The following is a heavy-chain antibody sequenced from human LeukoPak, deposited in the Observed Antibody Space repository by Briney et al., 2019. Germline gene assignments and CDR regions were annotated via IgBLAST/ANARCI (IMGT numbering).Heavy chain of an antibody. CDR1: GFTFSNAW. CDR3: AKDGYSSIPGFHFEH. J-gene: IGHJ4*02. D-gene: IGHD6-13*01. V-gene: IGHV3-23*01. Sequence: GGSLRLSCAASGFTFSNAWMSWVRQPPGKGLEWVSGISGSGDNTYYADSVKGRFTISRDNSKKTLYLHLNSLRVEDAAVYYCAKDGYSSIPGFHFEHWGQGTPVTVSS. CDR2: ISGSGDNT.